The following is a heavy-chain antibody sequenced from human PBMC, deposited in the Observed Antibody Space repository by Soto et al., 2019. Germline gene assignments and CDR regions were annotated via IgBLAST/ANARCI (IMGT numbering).Heavy chain of an antibody. CDR1: DASIRSSSFY. J-gene: IGHJ4*02. V-gene: IGHV4-39*07. D-gene: IGHD2-15*01. CDR2: MFYSGST. CDR3: ARGVAV. Sequence: LVTKCLTCTVSDASIRSSSFYWGWIRQPPGRGLEWIGSMFYSGSTYYNPSLKSRVTISVDTSKNQFSLKLSSATAADTAVYYCARGVAVWGQGTLVTVS.